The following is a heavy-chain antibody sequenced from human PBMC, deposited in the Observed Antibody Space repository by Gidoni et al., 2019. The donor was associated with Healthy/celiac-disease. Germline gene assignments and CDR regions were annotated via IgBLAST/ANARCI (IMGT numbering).Heavy chain of an antibody. D-gene: IGHD2-2*01. CDR1: GFTFDDYA. CDR2: ISWDGGST. CDR3: AKEGYCSSTSCYPSLLNYYYYYGMDV. Sequence: EVQLVESGGVVVQPGGSLRLSCAASGFTFDDYARHWVRQAPGKGLEWVSLISWDGGSTYYADSVKGRFTISRDNSKNSLYLQMNSLRAEDTALYYCAKEGYCSSTSCYPSLLNYYYYYGMDVWGQGTTVTVSS. V-gene: IGHV3-43D*04. J-gene: IGHJ6*02.